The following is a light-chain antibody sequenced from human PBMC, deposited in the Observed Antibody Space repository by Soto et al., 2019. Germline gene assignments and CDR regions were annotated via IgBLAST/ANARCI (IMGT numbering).Light chain of an antibody. CDR3: NSYTGSSTYV. CDR1: SSDVGGYNY. CDR2: EVS. V-gene: IGLV2-14*01. Sequence: QSVLTQPASVSGSPGQSITISCTGTSSDVGGYNYVSWYQQPPGKAPKLMIYEVSNRPSGVPDRFSGSKSGNTASLTISGLQAEDEADYYCNSYTGSSTYVFGTGTKVTVL. J-gene: IGLJ1*01.